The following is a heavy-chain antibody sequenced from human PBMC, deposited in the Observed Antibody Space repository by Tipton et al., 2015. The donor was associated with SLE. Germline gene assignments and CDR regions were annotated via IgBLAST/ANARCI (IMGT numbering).Heavy chain of an antibody. J-gene: IGHJ4*02. CDR1: GGSINSHGYY. Sequence: TLSLTCTVSGGSINSHGYYWTWIRQHPGRGLEWIGYIYYSGSTYYSPSLKSRVTMSVDTSKNQFSLKLSSVTAADTAVYYCARGGAGIWDLGYWGQGTLVTVSS. V-gene: IGHV4-31*03. CDR3: ARGGAGIWDLGY. CDR2: IYYSGST. D-gene: IGHD3-16*01.